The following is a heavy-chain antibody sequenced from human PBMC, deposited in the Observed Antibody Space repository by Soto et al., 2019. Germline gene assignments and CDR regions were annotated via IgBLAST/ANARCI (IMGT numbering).Heavy chain of an antibody. J-gene: IGHJ4*02. CDR1: GFTFSSYS. V-gene: IGHV3-48*01. CDR2: ISSSSSTI. D-gene: IGHD3-16*02. Sequence: GGSLRLSCAASGFTFSSYSMNWVRQAPGKGLEWVSYISSSSSTIYYADSVKGRFTISRDNAKNSLYLQMNSLRAEDTAVYYCARLTYYDYIWGSYPASNWGQGTLVTVSS. CDR3: ARLTYYDYIWGSYPASN.